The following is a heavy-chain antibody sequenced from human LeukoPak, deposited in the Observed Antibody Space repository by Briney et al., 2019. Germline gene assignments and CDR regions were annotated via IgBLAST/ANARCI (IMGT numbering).Heavy chain of an antibody. V-gene: IGHV1-18*01. J-gene: IGHJ3*02. CDR3: ARDASVTTNDAFDI. Sequence: ASVKVSCKASGGTFSSYAISWVRQAPGQGLEWMGWNSGYNGNTNYAQKLQGRVTMTTDTSTSTAYMELRSLRSDDTAVYYCARDASVTTNDAFDIWGQGTMVTVSS. D-gene: IGHD4-17*01. CDR2: NSGYNGNT. CDR1: GGTFSSYA.